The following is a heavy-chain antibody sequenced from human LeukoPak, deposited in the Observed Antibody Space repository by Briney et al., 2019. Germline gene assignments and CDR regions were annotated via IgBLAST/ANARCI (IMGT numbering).Heavy chain of an antibody. CDR2: MNSDGSTT. J-gene: IGHJ4*02. V-gene: IGHV3-74*01. Sequence: GGSLRLSCAASGFTFSRDWMHWVRQAPGKGLVWVSRMNSDGSTTNYADSVKGRFTISRHNAKNTLYLQMNSLRAEDTAVYYCVRALMGTSDHWGQGSLVTVSS. CDR1: GFTFSRDW. D-gene: IGHD7-27*01. CDR3: VRALMGTSDH.